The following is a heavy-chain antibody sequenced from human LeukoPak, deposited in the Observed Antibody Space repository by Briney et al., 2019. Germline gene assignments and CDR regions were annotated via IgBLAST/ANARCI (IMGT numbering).Heavy chain of an antibody. CDR1: GFTFGDYA. V-gene: IGHV3-49*04. Sequence: GGSLRLSCTASGFTFGDYAMSWVRQAPGKGLEWVGFIRSKAYGGTTEYAASVKGRFTISRDDSKSIAYLQMNSLKTEDTAVYYCTRDLKGATVAAFDIWGQGTMVTVSS. CDR2: IRSKAYGGTT. CDR3: TRDLKGATVAAFDI. J-gene: IGHJ3*02. D-gene: IGHD4-11*01.